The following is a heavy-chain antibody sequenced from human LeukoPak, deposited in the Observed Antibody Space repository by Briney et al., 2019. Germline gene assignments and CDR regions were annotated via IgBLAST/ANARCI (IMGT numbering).Heavy chain of an antibody. CDR1: GFSFSGHW. J-gene: IGHJ4*02. D-gene: IGHD6-6*01. Sequence: GGSLRLSCTASGFSFSGHWMHWARQLPGKGLVRVSRISPTGSTTSYADSVKGRFTVSRDNAKNTLYLQVNNLRAEDTAVYYCARGPNSNWSGLDFRGQGTLLTVSS. CDR3: ARGPNSNWSGLDF. V-gene: IGHV3-74*01. CDR2: ISPTGSTT.